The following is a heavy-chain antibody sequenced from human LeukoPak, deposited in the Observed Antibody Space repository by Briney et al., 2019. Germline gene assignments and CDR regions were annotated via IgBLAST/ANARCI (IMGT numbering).Heavy chain of an antibody. D-gene: IGHD6-19*01. J-gene: IGHJ4*02. V-gene: IGHV3-11*01. CDR2: MSSSGSTI. Sequence: PGGSLGLSCAASGFTFSDYYMSWIRQAPGKGLEWVSYMSSSGSTIYYADSVKGRFTISRDNAKNSLYLQMNSLRAEDTAVYYCARDPGSHNSSGWYDYWGQGTLVTVSS. CDR3: ARDPGSHNSSGWYDY. CDR1: GFTFSDYY.